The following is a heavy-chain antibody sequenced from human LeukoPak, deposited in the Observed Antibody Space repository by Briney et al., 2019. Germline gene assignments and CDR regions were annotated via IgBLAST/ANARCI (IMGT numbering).Heavy chain of an antibody. CDR3: ARGDSSSWYYFDY. V-gene: IGHV3-21*01. D-gene: IGHD6-13*01. CDR2: IISSSSYI. CDR1: GFTFSSYS. Sequence: GGSLRLACAVSGFTFSSYSMNWVRPAPGRGLEWVSSIISSSSYIYYADSVKGRFTISRDNAKNSLYLQMNSLRAEDTAVYYCARGDSSSWYYFDYWGQGTLVNVSS. J-gene: IGHJ4*02.